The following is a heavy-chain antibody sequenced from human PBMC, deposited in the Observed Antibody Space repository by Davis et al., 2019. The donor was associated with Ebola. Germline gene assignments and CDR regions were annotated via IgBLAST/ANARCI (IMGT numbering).Heavy chain of an antibody. CDR1: GGSISSSSYY. CDR3: ARHVKLGANLFDY. CDR2: IYYSGST. D-gene: IGHD1-26*01. V-gene: IGHV4-39*01. J-gene: IGHJ4*02. Sequence: MPGGSLRLSCTVSGGSISSSSYYWGWIRQPPGKGLEWIGSIYYSGSTYYNPSLKSRVTISVDTSKNQFSLKLSSVTAADTAVYYCARHVKLGANLFDYWGQGTLVTVSS.